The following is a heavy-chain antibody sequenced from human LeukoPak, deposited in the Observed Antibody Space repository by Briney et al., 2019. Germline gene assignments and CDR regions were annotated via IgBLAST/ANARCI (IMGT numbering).Heavy chain of an antibody. CDR2: ISGSSNTI. V-gene: IGHV3-48*01. CDR3: AKDPGIAAAGTGP. D-gene: IGHD6-13*01. Sequence: GGSLRLSCAASGFTFSSYSMNWVRQAPGKGLEWVSYISGSSNTIYYADSVKGRFTISRDNSKNTLYLQMNSLRAEDTAVYYCAKDPGIAAAGTGPWGQGTLVTVSS. CDR1: GFTFSSYS. J-gene: IGHJ5*02.